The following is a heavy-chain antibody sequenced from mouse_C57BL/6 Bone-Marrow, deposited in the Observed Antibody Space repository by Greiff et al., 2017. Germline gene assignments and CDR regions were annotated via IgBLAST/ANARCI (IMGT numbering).Heavy chain of an antibody. D-gene: IGHD1-1*01. V-gene: IGHV1-76*01. CDR2: IYPGSGNT. Sequence: QVQLQQSGAELVRPGASVKLSCKASGYTFTDYYINWVKQRPGQGLEWIARIYPGSGNTYYNEKFKGKDTLTAEKSSSTAYMQLSSLTSEDSAVYFCARYTTVVASFFYYAMDYWGQGTSVTVSS. CDR3: ARYTTVVASFFYYAMDY. J-gene: IGHJ4*01. CDR1: GYTFTDYY.